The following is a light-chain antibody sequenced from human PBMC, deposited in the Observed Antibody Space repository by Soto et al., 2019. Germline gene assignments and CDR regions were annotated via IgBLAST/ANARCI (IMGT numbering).Light chain of an antibody. J-gene: IGKJ1*01. CDR2: SAS. Sequence: DIQVTQSPPTLSASVGDRVTITCRASQTISTWMAWYQQKPGKAPKLLIHSASSRATGIPDRFSASGTGTDFTLTISRLEPEDFAVYYCQQYSASPRTFGQGTKVDIK. CDR1: QTISTW. CDR3: QQYSASPRT. V-gene: IGKV1-5*01.